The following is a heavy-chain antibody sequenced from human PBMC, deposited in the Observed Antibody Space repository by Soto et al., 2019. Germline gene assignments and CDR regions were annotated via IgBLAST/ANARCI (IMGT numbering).Heavy chain of an antibody. Sequence: GGSLRLSCTASGFTFGDYAMSWVRQAPGKGLEWVGFIRSKAYGGTTEYAASVKGRFTISRDDSKSIAYLQMNSLKTEATAVYSCTSAGIAARPMDYWGQGTLVTVSS. D-gene: IGHD6-6*01. CDR3: TSAGIAARPMDY. CDR1: GFTFGDYA. CDR2: IRSKAYGGTT. V-gene: IGHV3-49*04. J-gene: IGHJ4*02.